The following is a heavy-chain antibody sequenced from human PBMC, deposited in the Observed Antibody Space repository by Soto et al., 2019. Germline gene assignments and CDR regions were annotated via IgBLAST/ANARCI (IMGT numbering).Heavy chain of an antibody. CDR3: AKDFVAAAAGTVGY. D-gene: IGHD6-13*01. Sequence: GGSLRLSGAASGFTFSSYAMSWVRQARGKGLEWVSAISGSGGSTYYADSVKGRFTISRDNSKNTLYLQMNSLRAEDTAVYYCAKDFVAAAAGTVGYWGQGTLVTVSS. J-gene: IGHJ4*02. CDR1: GFTFSSYA. CDR2: ISGSGGST. V-gene: IGHV3-23*01.